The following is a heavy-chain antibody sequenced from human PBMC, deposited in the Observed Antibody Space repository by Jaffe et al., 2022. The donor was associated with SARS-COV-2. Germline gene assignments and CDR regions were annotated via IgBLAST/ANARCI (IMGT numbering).Heavy chain of an antibody. D-gene: IGHD6-19*01. CDR2: IKSKTDGGTT. Sequence: EVQLVESGGGLVKPGGSLRLSCAASGFTFSNAWMSWVRQAPGKGLEWVGRIKSKTDGGTTDYAAPVKGRFTISRDDSKNTLYLQMNSLKTEDTAVYYCTTDLLEYSSGWYYFDYWGQGTLVTVSS. V-gene: IGHV3-15*01. CDR1: GFTFSNAW. J-gene: IGHJ4*02. CDR3: TTDLLEYSSGWYYFDY.